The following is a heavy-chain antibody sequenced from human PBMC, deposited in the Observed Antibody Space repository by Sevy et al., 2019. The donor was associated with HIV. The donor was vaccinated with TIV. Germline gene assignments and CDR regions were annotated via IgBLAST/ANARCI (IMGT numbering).Heavy chain of an antibody. V-gene: IGHV1-18*01. J-gene: IGHJ1*01. CDR3: ARAPNGSQGPGQYFHH. CDR2: ITPNNGNT. CDR1: GYTFTNYH. D-gene: IGHD1-26*01. Sequence: ASVKVSCKASGYTFTNYHITWVRQAPGQGLEWMGWITPNNGNTNYARRLQGRVTMTTDTSTATAYMELRNLRSDDTAVYFCARAPNGSQGPGQYFHHWGQGTLVTVSS.